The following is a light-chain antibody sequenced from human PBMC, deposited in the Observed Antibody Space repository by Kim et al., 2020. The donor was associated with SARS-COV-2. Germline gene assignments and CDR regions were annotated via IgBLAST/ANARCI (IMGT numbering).Light chain of an antibody. CDR3: AAWKDSRNYV. V-gene: IGLV1-44*01. J-gene: IGLJ1*01. CDR2: NVN. CDR1: RAVIGLNH. Sequence: GPMVTASTAGSRAVIGLNHVYWYQQHPGTAPKLFIYNVNQRPSGVPDRFSGSKSGTTASLAICGLQSEDEADYYCAAWKDSRNYVFGTGTKVTVL.